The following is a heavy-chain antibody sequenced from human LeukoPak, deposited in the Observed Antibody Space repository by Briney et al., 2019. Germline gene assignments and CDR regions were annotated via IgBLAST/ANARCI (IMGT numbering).Heavy chain of an antibody. V-gene: IGHV1-46*01. CDR3: ARDGTTGTTRGVFFDY. CDR2: INPSGGST. Sequence: ASVKVSCKASGYTFTSYYMHWVRQAPGQGLEWMGIINPSGGSTSYAQKFQGRVTMTRDTSTSTVYMELSSLRSEDTAVYYCARDGTTGTTRGVFFDYWGQGTLVTVSS. J-gene: IGHJ4*02. D-gene: IGHD1-1*01. CDR1: GYTFTSYY.